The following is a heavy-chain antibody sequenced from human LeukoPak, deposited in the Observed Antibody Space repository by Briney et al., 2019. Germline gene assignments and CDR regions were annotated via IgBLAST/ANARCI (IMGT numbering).Heavy chain of an antibody. CDR3: AKTPRYSSSPPDS. J-gene: IGHJ4*02. CDR1: GFTFSNYA. CDR2: VSGSGGTT. D-gene: IGHD6-6*01. V-gene: IGHV3-23*01. Sequence: GGSLRLSCLASGFTFSNYAMTWVRQAPGKGLEWVSGVSGSGGTTYYADSVKGRFTISRDNSKNTLYLQMSSLRAEDTAVYYCAKTPRYSSSPPDSWGQGTLVTVSS.